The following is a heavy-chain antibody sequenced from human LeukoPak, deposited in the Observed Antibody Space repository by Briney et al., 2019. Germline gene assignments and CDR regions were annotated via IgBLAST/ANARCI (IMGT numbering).Heavy chain of an antibody. CDR2: IRYDGSNK. CDR3: AKEGGSTYLRAFDI. V-gene: IGHV3-30*02. D-gene: IGHD5/OR15-5a*01. Sequence: PGGSLRLSCAASGFTFSSYGMHWVRQAPGKGLEWVAFIRYDGSNKYYADSVKGRFTFSRDNSKNTLYLQMNSLRAEDTAVYYCAKEGGSTYLRAFDIWGQGTMVTVSS. J-gene: IGHJ3*02. CDR1: GFTFSSYG.